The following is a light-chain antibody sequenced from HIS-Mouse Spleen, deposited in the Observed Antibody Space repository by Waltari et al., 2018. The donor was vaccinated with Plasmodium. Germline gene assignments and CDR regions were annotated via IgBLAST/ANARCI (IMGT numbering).Light chain of an antibody. CDR1: RSDVGGYNL. CDR2: EGS. Sequence: QSALTQPASVSGSPGQSITISCTGTRSDVGGYNLVPWYQQHPGKAPKLMIYEGSKRPSGVSNRFSGSKSGNTASLTISGLQAEDEADYYCCSYAGSSTNWVFGGGTKLTVL. CDR3: CSYAGSSTNWV. J-gene: IGLJ3*02. V-gene: IGLV2-23*01.